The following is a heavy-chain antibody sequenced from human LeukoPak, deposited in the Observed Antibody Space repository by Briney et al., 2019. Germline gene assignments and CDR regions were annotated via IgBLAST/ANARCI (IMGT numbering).Heavy chain of an antibody. CDR2: ICPDGTVT. CDR3: ASRHCSGGGCYFAGADPFDY. V-gene: IGHV3-74*01. CDR1: GFTFSTYC. Sequence: GGSLRLSCAASGFTFSTYCMHWVRQAPGKGPMWVSRICPDGTVTNYADSVKARFIISRDTFKNTLYLQMNSLRAEDTAVYFCASRHCSGGGCYFAGADPFDYWGQGTLVTVSS. D-gene: IGHD2-15*01. J-gene: IGHJ4*02.